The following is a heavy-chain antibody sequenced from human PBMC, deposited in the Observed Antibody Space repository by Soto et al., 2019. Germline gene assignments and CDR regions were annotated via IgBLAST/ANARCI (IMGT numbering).Heavy chain of an antibody. J-gene: IGHJ4*02. V-gene: IGHV4-59*08. CDR2: IYFSGST. D-gene: IGHD3-9*01. CDR1: GGSISSYY. CDR3: ARRRDILTGYYAR. Sequence: PSETLSLTCTVSGGSISSYYWSWIRQPPGKGLEWIGYIYFSGSTYYNPSLKSRVTISVDTSKNQFSLKLSSVTAADTAVYYCARRRDILTGYYARWGQGTLVTVSS.